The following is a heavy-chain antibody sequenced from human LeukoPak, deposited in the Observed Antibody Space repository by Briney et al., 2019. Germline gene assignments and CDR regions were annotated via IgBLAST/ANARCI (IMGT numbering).Heavy chain of an antibody. CDR1: GGSISSSSYY. V-gene: IGHV4-39*01. J-gene: IGHJ6*03. Sequence: SETLSLTCTVSGGSISSSSYYWGWIRQPPGKWLEWIGSIYYSGSTYYNPSLKSRVTISVHTSKNQFSLKLSSVTAADTAVYYCASVMVGATSYYYYYYMDAWGKGTTVTVSS. D-gene: IGHD1-26*01. CDR3: ASVMVGATSYYYYYYMDA. CDR2: IYYSGST.